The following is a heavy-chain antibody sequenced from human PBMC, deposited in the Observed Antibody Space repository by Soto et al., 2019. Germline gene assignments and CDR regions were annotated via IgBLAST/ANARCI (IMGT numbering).Heavy chain of an antibody. Sequence: ASVKVSCKASGYTFTSYAMHWVRQAPGQRLEWMGWINAGNGNTKYSQKFQGRVTITRDTSASTAYMELSSLRSEDTAVYYCAGGLRPSYYYGSGTMDVWGKGTTVTVSS. V-gene: IGHV1-3*01. CDR1: GYTFTSYA. CDR3: AGGLRPSYYYGSGTMDV. CDR2: INAGNGNT. D-gene: IGHD3-10*01. J-gene: IGHJ6*03.